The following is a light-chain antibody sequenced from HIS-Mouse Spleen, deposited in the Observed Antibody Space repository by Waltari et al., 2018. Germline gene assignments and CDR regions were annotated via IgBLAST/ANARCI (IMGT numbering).Light chain of an antibody. V-gene: IGLV3-10*01. Sequence: SYELTQPPSLSVSPGQTARITRSGDAFPKKSSYWYQQKSGQAPVLVIYEDSKRPSGIPERFSGSSSGTMATLTISGAQVEDEADYYCYSTDSSGNHRVFGGGTKLTVL. CDR3: YSTDSSGNHRV. CDR1: AFPKKS. J-gene: IGLJ2*01. CDR2: EDS.